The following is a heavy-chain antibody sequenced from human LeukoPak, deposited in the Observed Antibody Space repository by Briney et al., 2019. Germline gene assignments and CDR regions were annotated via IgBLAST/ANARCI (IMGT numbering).Heavy chain of an antibody. V-gene: IGHV4-39*01. CDR2: IYYSGST. CDR1: GGSISSSSYY. CDR3: ARLDWNYSFDY. Sequence: SETLSLTRTVSGGSISSSSYYWGWIRQPPGKGLEWIGSIYYSGSTYYNPSLKSRVTISVDTSKNQFSLKLSSVTAADTAVYYCARLDWNYSFDYWGQGTLVTVSS. J-gene: IGHJ4*02. D-gene: IGHD1-7*01.